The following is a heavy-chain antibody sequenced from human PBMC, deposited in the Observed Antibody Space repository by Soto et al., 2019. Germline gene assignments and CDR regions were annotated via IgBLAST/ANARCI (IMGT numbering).Heavy chain of an antibody. D-gene: IGHD6-13*01. J-gene: IGHJ4*02. CDR2: IYHSGST. Sequence: SETLSLTCAVSGGSISSSNWWSWVRQPPGKGLEWIGEIYHSGSTNYNPSLESRVTISVDKSKNQFSLKLSSVTAADTAVYYSLGSSTNYYFDYWGQGTLVTVSS. CDR1: GGSISSSNW. V-gene: IGHV4-4*02. CDR3: LGSSTNYYFDY.